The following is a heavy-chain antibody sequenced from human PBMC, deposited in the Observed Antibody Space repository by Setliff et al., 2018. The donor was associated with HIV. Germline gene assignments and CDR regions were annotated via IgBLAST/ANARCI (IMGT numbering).Heavy chain of an antibody. Sequence: PSETLSLTCTVSGYSISSRYYWGWIRQPPGKGLEWIGSVYHTGSTYYNPSLKSRVTMSADTSKNQFSQKLSSVTAADTAVYYCASSPAWRSDFGLHTFDYWGQGTLVTVSS. J-gene: IGHJ4*02. CDR1: GYSISSRYY. V-gene: IGHV4-38-2*02. CDR3: ASSPAWRSDFGLHTFDY. CDR2: VYHTGST. D-gene: IGHD2-2*01.